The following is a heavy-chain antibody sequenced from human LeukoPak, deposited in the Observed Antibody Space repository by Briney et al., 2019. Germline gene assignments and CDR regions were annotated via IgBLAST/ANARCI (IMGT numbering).Heavy chain of an antibody. CDR2: INHSGST. CDR3: ARRPGSYESGHGDDN. V-gene: IGHV4-34*01. Sequence: PSETLSLTCAVYGGSFSGYYWSWIRQPPGKGLEWIGEINHSGSTNYNPSLKSRVTISVDTSKNQFSLKLSSVTAADTAVYFCARRPGSYESGHGDDNWGQGILVTVSS. J-gene: IGHJ4*02. CDR1: GGSFSGYY. D-gene: IGHD3-3*01.